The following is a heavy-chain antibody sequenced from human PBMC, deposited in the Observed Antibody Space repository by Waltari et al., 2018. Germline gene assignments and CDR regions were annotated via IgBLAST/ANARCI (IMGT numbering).Heavy chain of an antibody. V-gene: IGHV1-3*01. CDR3: ARDSGVAGGWFDP. Sequence: QVQLVQSGAEVKKPGASVKVSCKTSGYRFTTHTLHWVRQAPGQRLEWMGWIIAANGDTKYSRRFQARVTFSRDTVANTAYMEVSDLTPEDTAVYFCARDSGVAGGWFDPWGQGSLVIVS. CDR1: GYRFTTHT. J-gene: IGHJ5*02. CDR2: IIAANGDT. D-gene: IGHD6-19*01.